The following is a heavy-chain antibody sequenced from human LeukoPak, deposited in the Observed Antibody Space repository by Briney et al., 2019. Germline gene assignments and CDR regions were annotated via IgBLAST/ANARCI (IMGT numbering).Heavy chain of an antibody. V-gene: IGHV3-30*02. CDR1: GFTFSSYG. CDR2: IRYDGSNK. D-gene: IGHD3-22*01. J-gene: IGHJ4*02. CDR3: AKPFLYYYDSSGYSRGDYFDY. Sequence: GGSLRLSCAASGFTFSSYGMHWVRQAPGKGLEWVAFIRYDGSNKYYADSVKGRFTISRDNSKTTLYLQMNSLRAEDTAVYYCAKPFLYYYDSSGYSRGDYFDYWGQGTLVTVSS.